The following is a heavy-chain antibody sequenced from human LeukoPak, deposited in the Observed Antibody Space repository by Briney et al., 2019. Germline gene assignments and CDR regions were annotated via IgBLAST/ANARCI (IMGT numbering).Heavy chain of an antibody. D-gene: IGHD2-15*01. CDR1: GFTFSSYG. Sequence: GGSLRLSCAASGFTFSSYGMHWVRQAPGKGLEWVAFIQYDGSNKYYTDSVKGRFTISRDSSRNTMYVQMNSLRPEDTAVYYCAKDSAVVAATPENYFDYWGQGTLVTVSS. CDR2: IQYDGSNK. J-gene: IGHJ4*02. V-gene: IGHV3-30*02. CDR3: AKDSAVVAATPENYFDY.